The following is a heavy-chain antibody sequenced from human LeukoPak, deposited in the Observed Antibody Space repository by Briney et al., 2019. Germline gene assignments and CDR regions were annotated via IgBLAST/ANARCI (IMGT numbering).Heavy chain of an antibody. D-gene: IGHD5-24*01. CDR3: ARVLPDGFFPLEY. CDR1: GYTFTGYY. CDR2: INPNSGGT. V-gene: IGHV1-2*02. J-gene: IGHJ4*02. Sequence: GASVKVSCKASGYTFTGYYMHWVRQAPGQGLEWMGWINPNSGGTNYAQKFQGRVTMTRDTSINTAYMELSILKSDDSAVYYCARVLPDGFFPLEYWGQGTPVTVSS.